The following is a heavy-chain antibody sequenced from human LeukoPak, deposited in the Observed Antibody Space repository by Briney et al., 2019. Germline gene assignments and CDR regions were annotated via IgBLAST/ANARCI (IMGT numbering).Heavy chain of an antibody. CDR1: GFTFSDYY. V-gene: IGHV3-11*04. D-gene: IGHD5-12*01. Sequence: GGSLRLSCAASGFTFSDYYMSWIRQAPGKGLEWVSYISSSGSTIYYADSVKGRFTISRDNAKNSLYLQMNSLRAEDTAVYYCARGLRLRLEGDYYYYYYMDVWGKGTTVTISS. J-gene: IGHJ6*03. CDR2: ISSSGSTI. CDR3: ARGLRLRLEGDYYYYYYMDV.